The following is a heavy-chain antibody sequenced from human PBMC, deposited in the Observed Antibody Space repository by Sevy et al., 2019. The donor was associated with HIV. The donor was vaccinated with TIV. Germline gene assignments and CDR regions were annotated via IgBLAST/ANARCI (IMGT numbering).Heavy chain of an antibody. CDR2: IGGSGGST. CDR3: ATDRISDWFFDS. D-gene: IGHD3-9*01. V-gene: IGHV3-23*01. J-gene: IGHJ4*02. CDR1: GFTFTDYV. Sequence: GGSLRLSCPASGFTFTDYVMNWVRQAPGRGLEWVSSIGGSGGSTHYADSVKGRFTISRDNSKNTLYLQMNSLRAEDTAVYYCATDRISDWFFDSWGQGTLVTVSS.